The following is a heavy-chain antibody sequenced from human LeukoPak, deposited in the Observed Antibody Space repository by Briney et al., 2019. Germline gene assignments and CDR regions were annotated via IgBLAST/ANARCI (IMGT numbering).Heavy chain of an antibody. J-gene: IGHJ4*02. V-gene: IGHV3-23*01. CDR2: ISGSGDST. D-gene: IGHD6-13*01. Sequence: GGSLRLSCAGSGFTFSSYAMSWVRQAPGKGLEWVSGISGSGDSTYFAASVKGRFTTSRDNSKNTLYLQMNSLRAEDTAVYYCAKALPPNLQLVPPYIDYWGQGTLVTVSS. CDR1: GFTFSSYA. CDR3: AKALPPNLQLVPPYIDY.